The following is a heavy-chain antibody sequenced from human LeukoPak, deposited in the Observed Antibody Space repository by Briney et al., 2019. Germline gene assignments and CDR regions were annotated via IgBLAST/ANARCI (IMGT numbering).Heavy chain of an antibody. CDR3: VKSLAARNSGPDY. CDR1: GFTFSSYA. V-gene: IGHV3-64D*09. D-gene: IGHD6-25*01. J-gene: IGHJ4*02. Sequence: PGGSLRLSCSASGFTFSSYAMHWVRQAPGKGLEYVTTISSNGGSTYNADSVKDRFTISRDNSKNTLYLQMSSLRPEDTAVYYCVKSLAARNSGPDYWGQGTLVTVPS. CDR2: ISSNGGST.